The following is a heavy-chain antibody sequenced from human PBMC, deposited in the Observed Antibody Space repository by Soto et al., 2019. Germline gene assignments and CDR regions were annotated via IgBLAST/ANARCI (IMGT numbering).Heavy chain of an antibody. CDR2: MNPNSGNT. CDR1: GYTFTSYD. CDR3: ARGGHVLLWFGELNNCFDP. D-gene: IGHD3-10*01. V-gene: IGHV1-8*01. Sequence: QVQLVQSGAEVKKPGASVKVSCKASGYTFTSYDINWVRQATGQGLEWMGWMNPNSGNTGYAQKFQGRVTMTRNTSISTAYMELSSLRSEDTAVYYCARGGHVLLWFGELNNCFDPWGQGTLVTVSS. J-gene: IGHJ5*02.